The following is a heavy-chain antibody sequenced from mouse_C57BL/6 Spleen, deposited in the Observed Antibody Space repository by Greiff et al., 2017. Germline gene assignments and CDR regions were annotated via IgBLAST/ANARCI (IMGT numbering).Heavy chain of an antibody. CDR3: AINWEGLYYAMDY. CDR2: ISNGGGST. Sequence: EVQGVESGGGLVQPGGSLKLSCAASGFTFSDYYMYWVRQTPEKRLEWVAYISNGGGSTYYPDTVKGRFTISRDNAKNTLYLQMSRLKSEDTAMXYCAINWEGLYYAMDYWGQGTSVTVSS. V-gene: IGHV5-12*01. J-gene: IGHJ4*01. CDR1: GFTFSDYY. D-gene: IGHD4-1*01.